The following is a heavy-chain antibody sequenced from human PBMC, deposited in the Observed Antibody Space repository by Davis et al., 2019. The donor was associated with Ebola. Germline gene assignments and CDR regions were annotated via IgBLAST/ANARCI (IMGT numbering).Heavy chain of an antibody. Sequence: GESLKISCAASGFTVRSTYMNWVRQAPGKGLEWVSSISSSSSYIYYADSVKGRFTISRDNAKNSLYLQMNSLRAEDTAVYYCARVPAATDNYYYYGMDVWGQGTTVTVSS. CDR3: ARVPAATDNYYYYGMDV. CDR1: GFTVRSTY. V-gene: IGHV3-21*01. J-gene: IGHJ6*02. CDR2: ISSSSSYI. D-gene: IGHD2-2*01.